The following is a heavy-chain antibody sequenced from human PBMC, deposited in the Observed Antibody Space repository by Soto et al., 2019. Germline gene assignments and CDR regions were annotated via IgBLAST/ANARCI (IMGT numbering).Heavy chain of an antibody. V-gene: IGHV1-46*03. D-gene: IGHD4-4*01. CDR2: INPSGVST. Sequence: QVQLVQSGAEVRKPGASVKVSCKASGYTFTSYYMHWVRQAHGQGLEWMGIINPSGVSTNYAQKFQGRVTMTSDMSTSTVYMELSSLRSEDTAVYYCAKGLGVTKWLDSWGQGTLVTVSS. CDR3: AKGLGVTKWLDS. CDR1: GYTFTSYY. J-gene: IGHJ5*01.